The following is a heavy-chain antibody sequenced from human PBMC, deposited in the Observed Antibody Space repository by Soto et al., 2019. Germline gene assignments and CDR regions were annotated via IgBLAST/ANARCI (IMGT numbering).Heavy chain of an antibody. D-gene: IGHD2-15*01. CDR1: RYTFTSYY. Sequence: ASVKVSCXASRYTFTSYYMHWVRHSPGQGLEWMGIINPSGGSTSYAQKFQGRVTMTRDTSTSTVYMELSSLRSEDTAVYYCARQTEVVVAATGFDYWGQGTLVTVSS. V-gene: IGHV1-46*01. J-gene: IGHJ4*02. CDR3: ARQTEVVVAATGFDY. CDR2: INPSGGST.